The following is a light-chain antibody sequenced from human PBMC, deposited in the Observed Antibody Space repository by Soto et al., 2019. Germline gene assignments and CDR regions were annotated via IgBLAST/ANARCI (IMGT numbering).Light chain of an antibody. CDR2: EVS. CDR3: TSYTSSTTLDV. J-gene: IGLJ1*01. V-gene: IGLV2-14*01. CDR1: SSDVGGYNY. Sequence: QSVLNQPASVSGSPGQSITISCTGTSSDVGGYNYVSWYQQHPGKAPNRMIYEVSNRPSGVSHRFSGSKSGHTASLTISGLQSEDEADYFCTSYTSSTTLDVFGTGTKVTVL.